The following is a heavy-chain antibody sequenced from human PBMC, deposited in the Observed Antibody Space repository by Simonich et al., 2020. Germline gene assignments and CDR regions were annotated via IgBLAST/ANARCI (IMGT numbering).Heavy chain of an antibody. D-gene: IGHD3-9*01. Sequence: EVQLVESGGGLVQPGGSLRLSCAASGFTFSSYWMSWVRQAPGKGLEWEANIKQDGSEKYYVDSVKGRFTISRDNAKNSLYLQMNSLRAEDTAVYYCACLGTGDAFDIWGQGTMVTVSS. J-gene: IGHJ3*02. V-gene: IGHV3-7*01. CDR2: IKQDGSEK. CDR3: ACLGTGDAFDI. CDR1: GFTFSSYW.